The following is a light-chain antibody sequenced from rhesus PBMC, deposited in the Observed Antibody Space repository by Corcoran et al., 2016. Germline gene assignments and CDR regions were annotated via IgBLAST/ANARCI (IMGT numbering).Light chain of an antibody. CDR3: SSYAGSYTFI. CDR1: SSDIGGYNY. J-gene: IGLJ1*01. Sequence: QAAPTQSPSVSGSPGQSVTISCTGTSSDIGGYNYVSWYQQRPGTAPNLMLNEVTKRPAGVSDRFPGSKSGSTASLTTSGLQADDEADYYCSSYAGSYTFIFGGGTRLTVL. V-gene: IGLV2-32*02. CDR2: EVT.